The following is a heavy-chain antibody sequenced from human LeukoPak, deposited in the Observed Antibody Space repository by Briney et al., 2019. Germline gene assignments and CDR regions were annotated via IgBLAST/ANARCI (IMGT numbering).Heavy chain of an antibody. CDR1: GFTFSSYA. J-gene: IGHJ4*02. Sequence: GGSLRLSCAASGFTFSSYAMSWVRQAPGKGLEWVSAISGSGGRTYYADSVKGRFTISRDNSKNTLYLQMNSLRAEDTAVYYCAKANDLVVVVAYFDYWGQGTLVTVSS. CDR3: AKANDLVVVVAYFDY. D-gene: IGHD2-15*01. V-gene: IGHV3-23*01. CDR2: ISGSGGRT.